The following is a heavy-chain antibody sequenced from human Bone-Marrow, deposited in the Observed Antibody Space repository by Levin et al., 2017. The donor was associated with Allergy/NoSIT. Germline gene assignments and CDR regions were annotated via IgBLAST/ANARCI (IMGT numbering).Heavy chain of an antibody. CDR3: ARRRGMVRGAPPYYYYYGMDV. CDR1: GYSISSGYY. Sequence: SSETLSLTCTVSGYSISSGYYWGWIRQPPGKGLEWIGSIYHSGSTYYNPSLKSRVTISVDTSKNQFSLKLSSVTAADTAVYYCARRRGMVRGAPPYYYYYGMDVWGQGTTVTVSS. V-gene: IGHV4-38-2*02. D-gene: IGHD3-10*01. J-gene: IGHJ6*02. CDR2: IYHSGST.